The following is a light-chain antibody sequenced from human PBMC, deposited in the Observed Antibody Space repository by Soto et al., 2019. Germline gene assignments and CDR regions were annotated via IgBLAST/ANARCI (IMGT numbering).Light chain of an antibody. CDR1: HNVRKY. CDR3: QQSFSTLYT. Sequence: EIQMTQSPSSLSASVGDGVPITSRASHNVRKYLHWYQQQPGKAPKFLIYGTSNLQSGVPSRFSGSGSGTDFSLSISDLQPEDFATYYCQQSFSTLYTFGQGTKLELK. V-gene: IGKV1-39*01. J-gene: IGKJ2*01. CDR2: GTS.